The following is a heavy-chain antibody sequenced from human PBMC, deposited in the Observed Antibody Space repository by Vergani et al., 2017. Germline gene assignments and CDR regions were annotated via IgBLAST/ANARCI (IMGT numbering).Heavy chain of an antibody. J-gene: IGHJ4*02. D-gene: IGHD1-26*01. V-gene: IGHV4-61*02. CDR1: GGSISSGSYY. Sequence: QVQLQESGPGLVKPSQTLSLTCTVSGGSISSGSYYWSWIRQPARKGLEWIGRFYSSGIYNYNPSLKSRVSMSLDKSKNQFSLHLTSVTAADSATYYCASDRRFRGSYFHLGLWGQGALVNVSS. CDR2: FYSSGIY. CDR3: ASDRRFRGSYFHLGL.